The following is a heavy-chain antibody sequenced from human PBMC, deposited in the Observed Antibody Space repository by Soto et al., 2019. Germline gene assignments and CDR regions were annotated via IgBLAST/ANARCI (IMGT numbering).Heavy chain of an antibody. J-gene: IGHJ6*02. CDR2: IKSKTDGGTT. CDR3: TTREGPRFPYYYYGMEV. D-gene: IGHD3-10*01. Sequence: PGGSLRLSCAASGFTFSNYAMHWVRQAPGKGLEWVGRIKSKTDGGTTDYAAPVKGRFTISRDDSKNTLYLQMNSLKTEDTAVYYCTTREGPRFPYYYYGMEVWGQGTTVTVSS. V-gene: IGHV3-15*07. CDR1: GFTFSNYA.